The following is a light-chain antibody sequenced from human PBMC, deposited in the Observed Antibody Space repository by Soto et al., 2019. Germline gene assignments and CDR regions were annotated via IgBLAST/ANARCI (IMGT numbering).Light chain of an antibody. Sequence: AIPMTQSPSSLSASVGDRVTITCRASQGIRNDLGWYQQKPGKAPKLLIYAASSLQSGVPSRFSGSGSGTDFTLTISSLQPEDFAVYYCQQYNNWPPETFGPGTKVDIK. J-gene: IGKJ1*01. CDR2: AAS. CDR1: QGIRND. CDR3: QQYNNWPPET. V-gene: IGKV1-6*01.